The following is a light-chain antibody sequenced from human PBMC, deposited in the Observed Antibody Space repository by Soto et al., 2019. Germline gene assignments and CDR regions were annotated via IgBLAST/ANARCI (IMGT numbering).Light chain of an antibody. CDR2: EVS. Sequence: QSALTQPASMSGSPGQSITISCTGTSIDVGGYNYVSWYQQHPGKAPKLMIYEVSDRPSGVSNRFSGSKSGNTASLTISGLQAEDEADYYCSSYTSSSTLGFGGGTKLTVL. CDR3: SSYTSSSTLG. J-gene: IGLJ2*01. CDR1: SIDVGGYNY. V-gene: IGLV2-14*01.